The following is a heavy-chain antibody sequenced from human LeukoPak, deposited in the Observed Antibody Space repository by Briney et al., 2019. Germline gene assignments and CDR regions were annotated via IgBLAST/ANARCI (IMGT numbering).Heavy chain of an antibody. J-gene: IGHJ5*02. D-gene: IGHD2-15*01. Sequence: PSETLSLTCAVYGGSFSGYYWSWNRQPPGKGLEWIGEINHSGSTNYNPSLKSRVTISVDTSKNQFSLKLSSVTAADTAVYYCATLGYCSGGSCYNNWFDPWGQGNLVTVSS. CDR3: ATLGYCSGGSCYNNWFDP. CDR2: INHSGST. CDR1: GGSFSGYY. V-gene: IGHV4-34*01.